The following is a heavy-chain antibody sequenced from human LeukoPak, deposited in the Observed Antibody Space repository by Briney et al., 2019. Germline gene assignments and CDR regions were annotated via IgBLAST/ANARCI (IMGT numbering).Heavy chain of an antibody. D-gene: IGHD3-10*01. CDR1: GLTFSTYS. CDR2: IYNSGAKI. CDR3: ARGTRITMVRGVSLNYGMDV. J-gene: IGHJ6*04. Sequence: PGGSLRLSCAVSGLTFSTYSMTWVRQGPGKGLEWVSSIYNSGAKIFYADSVKGRFTISRDNSKNMLYLQMNSLRVEDTAVYYCARGTRITMVRGVSLNYGMDVWGKGTTVTVSS. V-gene: IGHV3-23*01.